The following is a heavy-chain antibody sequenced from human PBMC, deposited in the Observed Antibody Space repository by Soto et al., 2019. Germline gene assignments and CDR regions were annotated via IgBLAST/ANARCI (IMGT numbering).Heavy chain of an antibody. CDR1: GGSISSYY. J-gene: IGHJ4*02. CDR2: IYYSGST. Sequence: QVQLQESGPGLVKPSETLSLTCTVSGGSISSYYWSWIRQPPGKGLEWIGYIYYSGSTNYNPSLTSRVTISVATSKSQFSLKLSSVTAADTAVYYCARQWGDDVCDYWGQGTLVTVSS. V-gene: IGHV4-59*08. CDR3: ARQWGDDVCDY. D-gene: IGHD3-16*01.